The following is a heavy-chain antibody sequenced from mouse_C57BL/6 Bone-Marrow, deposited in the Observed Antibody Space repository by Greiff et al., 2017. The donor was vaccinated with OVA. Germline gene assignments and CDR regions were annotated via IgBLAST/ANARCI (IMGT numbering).Heavy chain of an antibody. CDR3: TRDRGTYFDY. J-gene: IGHJ2*01. CDR2: ISSGGDYI. CDR1: GFTFSSYA. Sequence: EVKLMESGEGLVKPGGSLKLSCAASGFTFSSYAMSWVRQTPEKRLEWVAYISSGGDYIYYADNVKGRFTISGDNARTTLYLQMSSLKSEDTAMYYCTRDRGTYFDYWGQGTTLTVSS. D-gene: IGHD3-1*01. V-gene: IGHV5-9-1*02.